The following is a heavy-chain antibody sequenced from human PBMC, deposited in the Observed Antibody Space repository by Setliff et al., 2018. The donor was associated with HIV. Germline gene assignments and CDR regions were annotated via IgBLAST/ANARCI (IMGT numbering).Heavy chain of an antibody. V-gene: IGHV4-38-2*01. CDR3: ARVGTNWPSWFDP. CDR2: FSPRGRT. D-gene: IGHD1-1*01. Sequence: PSETLSLTCAVSGYSISSDYYWGWIRQPPGKGLEWIGSFSPRGRTYQNGSLKSRVTISVDRSRNQFSLKLTSVTAADTAVYYCARVGTNWPSWFDPWGQGTQVTVSS. J-gene: IGHJ5*02. CDR1: GYSISSDYY.